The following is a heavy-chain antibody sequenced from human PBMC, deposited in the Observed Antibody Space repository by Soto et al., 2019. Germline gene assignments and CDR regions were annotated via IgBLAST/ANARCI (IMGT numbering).Heavy chain of an antibody. V-gene: IGHV3-48*02. CDR1: GVTFSSYS. D-gene: IGHD2-21*02. CDR2: ISSRSSTI. CDR3: ASQPGGNSGY. Sequence: EVQLVESGGGLVQPGGSLRLSCAASGVTFSSYSMNWVRQAPGKGLEWVSYISSRSSTIYYADSVKGRFTISRDNAKNSLYLQMNSLRDEDTAVYYCASQPGGNSGYWGQGTLVTVS. J-gene: IGHJ4*02.